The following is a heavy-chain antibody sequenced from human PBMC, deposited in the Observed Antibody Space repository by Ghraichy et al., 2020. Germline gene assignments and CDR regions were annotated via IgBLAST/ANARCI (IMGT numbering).Heavy chain of an antibody. CDR2: VYSSGST. J-gene: IGHJ4*02. V-gene: IGHV4-59*01. CDR3: ARSAVAGRSDH. Sequence: SETLSLTCTVSGGSINNYYWSWIRQSPGKGLEWIGYVYSSGSTNYNPSLKSRVTMSVDTSRNQFSLDLISVTAADTAVYFCARSAVAGRSDHWGQGTLVTVSS. D-gene: IGHD6-19*01. CDR1: GGSINNYY.